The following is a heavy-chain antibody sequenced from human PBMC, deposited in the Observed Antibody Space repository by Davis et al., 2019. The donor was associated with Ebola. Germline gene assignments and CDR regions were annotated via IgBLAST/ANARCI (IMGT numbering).Heavy chain of an antibody. CDR2: ISSNGGST. J-gene: IGHJ5*02. D-gene: IGHD5-24*01. V-gene: IGHV3-64D*08. Sequence: GGSLRLSCSASGFTFSSYAMHWVRQAPGKGLEYVSAISSNGGSTYYADSVKGRFTISRDNSKNTLYLQMSSLRAEDTAVYYCVKEARDGYNYGNWFDPWGQGTLVTVSS. CDR1: GFTFSSYA. CDR3: VKEARDGYNYGNWFDP.